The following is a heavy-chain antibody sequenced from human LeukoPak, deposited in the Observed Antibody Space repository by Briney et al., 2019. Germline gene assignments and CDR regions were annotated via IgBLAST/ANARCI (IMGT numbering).Heavy chain of an antibody. CDR3: ASTYSGSYTGAYYFDY. J-gene: IGHJ4*02. CDR2: IYYSGST. V-gene: IGHV4-59*01. D-gene: IGHD1-26*01. CDR1: GGSISSYY. Sequence: SETLSLTCTVSGGSISSYYWSWIRQPPGKGLEWLGYIYYSGSTNYNPSLKSRVTISVDTSKNQFSLKLSSVTAADTAVYYCASTYSGSYTGAYYFDYWGQGTLVTVSS.